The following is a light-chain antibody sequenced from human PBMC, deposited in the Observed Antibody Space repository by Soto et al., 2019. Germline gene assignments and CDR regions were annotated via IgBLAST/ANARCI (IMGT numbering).Light chain of an antibody. CDR3: SSSTTSSTLYV. CDR1: SSDVGGYNY. J-gene: IGLJ1*01. CDR2: DVS. V-gene: IGLV2-14*01. Sequence: QSALTQPASVSGSPGQSITISCTGTSSDVGGYNYVSWYQQHPGKARKLMIYDVSNRPSGVSNRFSGSKSGNTASLTISGLQAEDEADYYCSSSTTSSTLYVFGTGTKLTVL.